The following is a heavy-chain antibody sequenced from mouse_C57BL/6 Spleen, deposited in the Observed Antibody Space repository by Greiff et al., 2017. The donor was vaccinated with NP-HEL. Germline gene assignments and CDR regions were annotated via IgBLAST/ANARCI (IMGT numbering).Heavy chain of an antibody. CDR3: ASLGYDFAWFAY. D-gene: IGHD2-4*01. CDR1: GYTFTDYY. CDR2: INPNNGGT. Sequence: EVQLKESGPELVKPGASVKISCKASGYTFTDYYMNWVKQSHGKSLEWIGDINPNNGGTSYNQKFKGKATLTVDKSSSTAYMELRSLTSEDSAVYYCASLGYDFAWFAYWGQGTLVTVSA. J-gene: IGHJ3*01. V-gene: IGHV1-26*01.